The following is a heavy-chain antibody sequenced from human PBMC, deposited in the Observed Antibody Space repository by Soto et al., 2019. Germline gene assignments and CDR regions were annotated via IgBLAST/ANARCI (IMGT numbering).Heavy chain of an antibody. Sequence: SETLSLTCAVYGGSFSGYYWSWIRQPPGKGLEWIGEINHSGSTNYNPSLKSRVTISVDTSKNQFSLKLSSVTAADTAVYYCARGTGFLEWLGYFDYWGQGTLVTVSS. CDR2: INHSGST. CDR3: ARGTGFLEWLGYFDY. D-gene: IGHD3-3*01. V-gene: IGHV4-34*01. J-gene: IGHJ4*02. CDR1: GGSFSGYY.